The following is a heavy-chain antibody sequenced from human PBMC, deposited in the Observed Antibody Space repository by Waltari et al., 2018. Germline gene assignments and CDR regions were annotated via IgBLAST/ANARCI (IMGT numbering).Heavy chain of an antibody. CDR2: ISSSGSTK. D-gene: IGHD6-19*01. J-gene: IGHJ4*02. CDR3: ARDSGGSGWSTFDY. V-gene: IGHV3-48*03. Sequence: EVQLVESGGGLVQPGGSLRLSCAASGFTFSSYEMNWVRQAPGKGLEWVSYISSSGSTKYYADSVKGRFTISRDNAKNSLYLQMNSLRAEDTAVYYCARDSGGSGWSTFDYWGQGTLVTVSS. CDR1: GFTFSSYE.